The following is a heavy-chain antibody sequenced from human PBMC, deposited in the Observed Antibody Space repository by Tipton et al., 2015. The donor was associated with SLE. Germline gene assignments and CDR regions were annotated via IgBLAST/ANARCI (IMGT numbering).Heavy chain of an antibody. D-gene: IGHD4-11*01. CDR1: GGSVSSSGKY. CDR3: AREFLNPVTTVHYYFDL. CDR2: IYYTGTTT. Sequence: LRLSCTVSGGSVSSSGKYWAWIRQPPGKGLEWIGSIYYTGTTTYYNSFLKSRVTMSVDTSKKQFSLRLTSVIAADTAVYYCAREFLNPVTTVHYYFDLWGRGTLVTVSS. V-gene: IGHV4-39*07. J-gene: IGHJ2*01.